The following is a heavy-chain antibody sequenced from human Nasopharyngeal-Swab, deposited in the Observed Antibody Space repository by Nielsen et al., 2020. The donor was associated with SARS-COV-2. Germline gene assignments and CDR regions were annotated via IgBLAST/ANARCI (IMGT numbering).Heavy chain of an antibody. CDR3: VRLSIAAAGVDF. CDR2: ISGSGGST. Sequence: GESLKISCAASGFTFSSYAMSWVRQAPGKGLEWVSAISGSGGSTYYADSVKGRFTISRDNSKNTLYLQMNSLRAEDTAVFYCVRLSIAAAGVDFWGQGTLVTVSS. J-gene: IGHJ4*02. D-gene: IGHD6-13*01. CDR1: GFTFSSYA. V-gene: IGHV3-23*01.